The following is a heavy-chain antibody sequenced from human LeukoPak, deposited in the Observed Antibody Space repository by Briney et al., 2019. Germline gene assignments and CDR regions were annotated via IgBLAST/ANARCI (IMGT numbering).Heavy chain of an antibody. V-gene: IGHV3-21*01. CDR3: ARDSGGNWNDAFDI. J-gene: IGHJ3*02. D-gene: IGHD1-1*01. CDR2: ISSRSGYT. CDR1: GFTFSSYG. Sequence: GGSLRLSCAASGFTFSSYGMNWVRQAPGKGLEWVSSISSRSGYTFYADSQKGRFTISRDNAKNSLFLQMNSLRAEDTAVYYCARDSGGNWNDAFDIWGQGTMGTVSS.